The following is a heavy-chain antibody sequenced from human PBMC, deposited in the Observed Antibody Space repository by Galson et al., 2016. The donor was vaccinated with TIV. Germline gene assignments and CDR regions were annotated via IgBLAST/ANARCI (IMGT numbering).Heavy chain of an antibody. CDR1: GGSISSSFYY. J-gene: IGHJ4*02. D-gene: IGHD3-16*01. Sequence: LSLTCTVSGGSISSSFYYWGWIRQPPGKGLEWVGNIYRNGTTYYNPSLKSRVTISVDTSKNQFSLKLSSVTAADTAVYYSVRLTPSTSYASGGGDGLDYWGRGILVIVSS. CDR3: VRLTPSTSYASGGGDGLDY. V-gene: IGHV4-39*01. CDR2: IYRNGTT.